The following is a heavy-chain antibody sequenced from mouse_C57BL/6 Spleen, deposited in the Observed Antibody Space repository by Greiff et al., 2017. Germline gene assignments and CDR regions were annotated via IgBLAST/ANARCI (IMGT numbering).Heavy chain of an antibody. Sequence: QVQLQQPGAELVMPGASVKLSCKASGYTFTSYWMHWVKQRPGQGLEWIGEIDPSDSYTNYNQKFKGKSTLTVDKSSSTAYMQLSSLTSEDSAVYYCARGHDYPAWFAYWGQGTLVTVSA. J-gene: IGHJ3*01. CDR2: IDPSDSYT. D-gene: IGHD2-4*01. CDR1: GYTFTSYW. CDR3: ARGHDYPAWFAY. V-gene: IGHV1-69*01.